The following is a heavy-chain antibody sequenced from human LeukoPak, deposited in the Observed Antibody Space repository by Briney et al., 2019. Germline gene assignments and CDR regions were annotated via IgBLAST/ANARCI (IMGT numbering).Heavy chain of an antibody. CDR1: GFTFSSFA. J-gene: IGHJ4*02. Sequence: GGSLRLSCAASGFTFSSFAMSWVRQAPGKGLEWVSAISGSGGSTYYADSVKGRFTISRDNSKNTLYLQMNSLRAEDTAVYYCAKVAVVVITPRPVDYWGQGTLVTVSS. V-gene: IGHV3-23*01. CDR2: ISGSGGST. CDR3: AKVAVVVITPRPVDY. D-gene: IGHD3-22*01.